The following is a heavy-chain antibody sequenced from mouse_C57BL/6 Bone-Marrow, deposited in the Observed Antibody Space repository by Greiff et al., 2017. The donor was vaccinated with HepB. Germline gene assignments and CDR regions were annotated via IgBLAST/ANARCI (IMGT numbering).Heavy chain of an antibody. CDR2: ISNLAYSI. CDR3: ARPRGDGSSPWWYFDV. J-gene: IGHJ1*03. Sequence: DVKLQESGGGLVQPGGSLKLSCAASGFSFSDYGMAWVRQAPRKGPEWVAFISNLAYSIYYADTVTGRFTISRENAKNTLYLEMSSLRSEDTAMYYCARPRGDGSSPWWYFDVWGTGTTVTVSS. V-gene: IGHV5-15*01. CDR1: GFSFSDYG. D-gene: IGHD1-1*01.